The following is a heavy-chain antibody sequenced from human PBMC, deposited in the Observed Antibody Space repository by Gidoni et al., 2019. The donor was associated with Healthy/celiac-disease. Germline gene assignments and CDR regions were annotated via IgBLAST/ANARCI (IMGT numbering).Heavy chain of an antibody. CDR1: GFTFSSYA. CDR2: ISGSGGST. CDR3: AKAREGIYDSSGYYHY. V-gene: IGHV3-23*01. J-gene: IGHJ4*02. D-gene: IGHD3-22*01. Sequence: EVQLLESGGGLVQPGGSLRLSCAASGFTFSSYAMSWVRQAPGKGLEWVSAISGSGGSTYYADSVKGRFTISRDNSKNTLYLQMNSLRAEDTAVYYCAKAREGIYDSSGYYHYWGQGTLVTVSS.